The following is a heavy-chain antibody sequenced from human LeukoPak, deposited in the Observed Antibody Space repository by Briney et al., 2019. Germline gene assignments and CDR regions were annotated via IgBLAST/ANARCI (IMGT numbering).Heavy chain of an antibody. CDR1: GFTFSSYG. Sequence: TGGSLRLSCAASGFTFSSYGMHWVRQAPGKGLEWVAVIWYDGSNKYYADSVKGRFTISRDNSKNTLYLQMNSLRAEDTAVYYCARGGYGDYGAFDYWGQGTLVTVSS. J-gene: IGHJ4*02. V-gene: IGHV3-33*01. D-gene: IGHD4-17*01. CDR3: ARGGYGDYGAFDY. CDR2: IWYDGSNK.